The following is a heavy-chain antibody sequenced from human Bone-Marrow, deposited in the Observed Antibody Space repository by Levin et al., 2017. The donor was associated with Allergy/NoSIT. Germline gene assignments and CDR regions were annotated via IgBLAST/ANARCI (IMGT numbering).Heavy chain of an antibody. CDR2: ISSSSSYI. CDR1: GFTFSSYS. V-gene: IGHV3-21*01. J-gene: IGHJ4*02. CDR3: ARVGGGSQYYFDY. D-gene: IGHD1-26*01. Sequence: GGYLRLSCAASGFTFSSYSMNWVRQAPGKGLEWVSSISSSSSYIYYADSVKGRFTISRDNAKNSLYLQMNSLRAEDTAVYYCARVGGGSQYYFDYWGQGTLVTVSS.